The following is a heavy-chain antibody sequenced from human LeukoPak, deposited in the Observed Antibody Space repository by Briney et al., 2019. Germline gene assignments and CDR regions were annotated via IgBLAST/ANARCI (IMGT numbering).Heavy chain of an antibody. D-gene: IGHD3-10*01. CDR3: ARAVRGDPFDY. V-gene: IGHV4-34*01. Sequence: SETLSLTCAVYGGSFSGYYWSWIRQPPGKGLEWIGEINHSGSTNYNPSLKSRVTISVDTSKNQFSLKLSSVTAADTAVYYCARAVRGDPFDYWGQGTLVTVSS. CDR1: GGSFSGYY. J-gene: IGHJ4*02. CDR2: INHSGST.